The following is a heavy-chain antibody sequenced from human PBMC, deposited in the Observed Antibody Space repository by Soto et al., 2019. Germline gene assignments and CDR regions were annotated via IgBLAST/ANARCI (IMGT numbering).Heavy chain of an antibody. V-gene: IGHV3-30*03. CDR1: GFNFGFFG. CDR2: ISGDGINT. D-gene: IGHD3-10*01. Sequence: QIQLVESGGDVVQPGRSLRLSCAASGFNFGFFGMHWVRQAPGKGLEWVAFISGDGINTHYADSVRGRFTLSRDYSKKTKYMKMDTLREDATALYYCARGNLSFDFDSWGQGTLVTVSS. CDR3: ARGNLSFDFDS. J-gene: IGHJ4*02.